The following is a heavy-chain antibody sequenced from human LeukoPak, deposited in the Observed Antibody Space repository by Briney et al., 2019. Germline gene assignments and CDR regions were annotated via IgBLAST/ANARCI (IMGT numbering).Heavy chain of an antibody. CDR2: INPSGGST. Sequence: ASVKVSCKASGYTFTNYYMHWVRQAPGQGLEWMGIINPSGGSTSYAQKFQGRGTMTRDTSTSTVSMELRSLRSEDKAVYYCARRIDRGWGSMFDPWGQGTLVTVSS. J-gene: IGHJ5*02. CDR3: ARRIDRGWGSMFDP. CDR1: GYTFTNYY. V-gene: IGHV1-46*01. D-gene: IGHD3-16*01.